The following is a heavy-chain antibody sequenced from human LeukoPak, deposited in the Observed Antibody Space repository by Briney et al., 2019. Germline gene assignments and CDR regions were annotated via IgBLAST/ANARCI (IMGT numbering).Heavy chain of an antibody. J-gene: IGHJ5*02. D-gene: IGHD5/OR15-5a*01. Sequence: GGSLKLSCAASGFTFDDYGMSWVRQAPGKGLEWVSGINWNGGSTGYADSVKGRFTISRDNAKNSLYLQMNSLRAEDTALYYCARVVSTVYWFDPWGQGTLVTVSS. CDR3: ARVVSTVYWFDP. V-gene: IGHV3-20*04. CDR1: GFTFDDYG. CDR2: INWNGGST.